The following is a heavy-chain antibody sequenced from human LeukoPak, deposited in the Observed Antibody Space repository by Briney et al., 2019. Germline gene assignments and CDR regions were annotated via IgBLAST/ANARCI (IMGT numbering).Heavy chain of an antibody. Sequence: SETLSLTCTVSGGSISSYYWSWTRQPPGKGLEWIGGINHSGSTNYNPSLKSRVTISVDTSKNQFSLKLSSVTAADTAVYYCARRDSSGYYYYWGQGTLVTVSS. D-gene: IGHD3-22*01. V-gene: IGHV4-34*01. CDR1: GGSISSYY. CDR3: ARRDSSGYYYY. CDR2: INHSGST. J-gene: IGHJ4*02.